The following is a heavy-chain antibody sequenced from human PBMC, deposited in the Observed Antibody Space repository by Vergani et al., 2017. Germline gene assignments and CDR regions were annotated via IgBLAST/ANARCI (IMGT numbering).Heavy chain of an antibody. J-gene: IGHJ4*02. V-gene: IGHV3-30-3*01. CDR1: GFTFSSYA. D-gene: IGHD3-16*02. CDR3: ARDPSAYYXYVWGSYRWWYFDY. Sequence: QVQLVESGGGVVQPGRSLSLSCAASGFTFSSYAMHWVRQAPGKGLEWVAVISYDGSNKYYADSVKGRFTISRDNSKNTLYLQMNSLRAEDTAVYYCARDPSAYYXYVWGSYRWWYFDYWGQGTLVTVSS. CDR2: ISYDGSNK.